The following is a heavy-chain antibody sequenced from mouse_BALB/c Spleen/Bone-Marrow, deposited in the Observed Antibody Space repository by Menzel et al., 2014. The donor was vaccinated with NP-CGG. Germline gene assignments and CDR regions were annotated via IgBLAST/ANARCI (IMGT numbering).Heavy chain of an antibody. D-gene: IGHD2-14*01. CDR1: GYTFTDYA. V-gene: IGHV1S137*01. CDR2: ISTYYGDA. CDR3: ARSGKVRNAMDY. Sequence: QVQLQQPGAELARPGVSVKISCKGSGYTFTDYAMHWVKQSHAKNLEWIGVISTYYGDASYNQKFKGKATMTVDKSSSTAYMELARLTSEDSAIYYCARSGKVRNAMDYWGQGTSVTVSS. J-gene: IGHJ4*01.